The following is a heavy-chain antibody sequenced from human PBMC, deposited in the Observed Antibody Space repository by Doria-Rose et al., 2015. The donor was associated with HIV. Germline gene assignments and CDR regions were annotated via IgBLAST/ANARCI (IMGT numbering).Heavy chain of an antibody. CDR2: IHYSGTT. Sequence: GLVKPSETLSLTCSVPGGSISSDDYHWSWIRQPPGKGLEWIGNIHYSGTTSYNPSLKSRIIISQDTSKNHLSLKLTSVTAADTAVYYCARDRVTIFGVGDAFDIWGQGTMVTVSS. CDR1: GGSISSDDYH. V-gene: IGHV4-30-4*01. CDR3: ARDRVTIFGVGDAFDI. D-gene: IGHD3-3*01. J-gene: IGHJ3*02.